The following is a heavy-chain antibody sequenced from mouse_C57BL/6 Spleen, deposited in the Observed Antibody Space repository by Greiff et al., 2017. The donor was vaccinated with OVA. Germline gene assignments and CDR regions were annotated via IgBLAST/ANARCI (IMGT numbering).Heavy chain of an antibody. D-gene: IGHD1-1*01. Sequence: EASGIDFSRDWLSWVRRAPGKGLEWIGDINPDSRTINYAPSLKDKFTISRDNGKNTLDLQMSKVRSEDTALYYCAKMNSYGFFAYWGQGTTLTVSS. V-gene: IGHV4-1*01. CDR3: AKMNSYGFFAY. CDR1: GIDFSRDW. CDR2: INPDSRTI. J-gene: IGHJ2*01.